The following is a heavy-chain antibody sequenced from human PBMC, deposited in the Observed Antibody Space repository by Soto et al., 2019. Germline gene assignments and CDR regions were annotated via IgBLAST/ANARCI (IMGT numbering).Heavy chain of an antibody. Sequence: QVQLVQSGAEVKKPGASVKVSCKASGYTFTKYIMHWVRQAPGQRLEWMGWINGASGNTKYSQKFQGRVTITRDTYASTAYMELSSLGSEDTAVYYCARDIVVVVAASYYYYGMDVWGQGTAVTVSS. V-gene: IGHV1-3*01. CDR1: GYTFTKYI. J-gene: IGHJ6*02. CDR3: ARDIVVVVAASYYYYGMDV. D-gene: IGHD2-15*01. CDR2: INGASGNT.